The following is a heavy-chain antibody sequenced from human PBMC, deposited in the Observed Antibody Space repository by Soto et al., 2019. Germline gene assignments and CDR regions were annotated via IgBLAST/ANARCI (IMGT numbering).Heavy chain of an antibody. Sequence: GASVKVSCKASGYTFTSYDINWVRQATGQGLEWMRWMNPNSGNTGYAQKFQGRVTMTRNTSISTAYMELSSLRSEDTAVYYCASGSKYYDFWSGNNWFDPWGQGTLVTVSS. CDR1: GYTFTSYD. D-gene: IGHD3-3*01. CDR2: MNPNSGNT. J-gene: IGHJ5*02. V-gene: IGHV1-8*01. CDR3: ASGSKYYDFWSGNNWFDP.